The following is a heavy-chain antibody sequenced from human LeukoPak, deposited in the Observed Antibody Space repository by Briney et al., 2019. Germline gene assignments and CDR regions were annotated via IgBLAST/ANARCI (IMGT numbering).Heavy chain of an antibody. J-gene: IGHJ4*02. D-gene: IGHD1-26*01. V-gene: IGHV5-51*01. Sequence: GESLKISCQGSGYSFTTYWIGWVRQMPGKGLEWMGIIYPGDSDIRYSPSFQGQVTISADKSINTAYLQWSSLKASDTAMYYCARTQVAATTHAPYYFDFWGQGTLVTVSS. CDR1: GYSFTTYW. CDR2: IYPGDSDI. CDR3: ARTQVAATTHAPYYFDF.